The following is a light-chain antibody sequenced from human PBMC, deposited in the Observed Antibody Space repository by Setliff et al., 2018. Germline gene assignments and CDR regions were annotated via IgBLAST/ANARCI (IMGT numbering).Light chain of an antibody. Sequence: QSVLTQPPSASGSPGQSVTISCTGTSSDVGGYNYVSWYQQHPGKAPKLMIYEVSKRPSGVPDRFSASKSGNTASLTVSGLQAEDEADYYCSSYAGSTGKVFGTGTKVTVL. CDR3: SSYAGSTGKV. CDR1: SSDVGGYNY. V-gene: IGLV2-8*01. CDR2: EVS. J-gene: IGLJ1*01.